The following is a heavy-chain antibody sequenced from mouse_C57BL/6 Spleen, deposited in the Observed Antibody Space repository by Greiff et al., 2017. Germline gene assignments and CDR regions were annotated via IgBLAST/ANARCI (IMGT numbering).Heavy chain of an antibody. CDR3: AIQEYYGSSYSFDY. D-gene: IGHD1-1*01. J-gene: IGHJ2*01. V-gene: IGHV1-74*01. CDR2: IHPSDSDT. Sequence: QVQLQQPGAELVKPGASVKVSCKASGYTFTSYWMHWVKQRPGQGLEWIGRIHPSDSDTNYNQTFKGKATLTVAKSSSTAYMQLSSLTSEDSAVYISAIQEYYGSSYSFDYWGQGTTLTLSP. CDR1: GYTFTSYW.